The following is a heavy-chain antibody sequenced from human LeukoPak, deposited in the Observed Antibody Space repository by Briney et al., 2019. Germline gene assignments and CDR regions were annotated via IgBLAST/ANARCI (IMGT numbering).Heavy chain of an antibody. CDR2: ISSSSTI. CDR1: GFTFSSYS. CDR3: ARTYGSGSLDY. V-gene: IGHV3-48*01. J-gene: IGHJ4*02. D-gene: IGHD2-15*01. Sequence: PGGSLRLSCAASGFTFSSYSMNWVRQAPGKGLEWVSHISSSSTIYYADSVKGRFTISRDNAKNSIYLQMNGLTAEDTAVYYCARTYGSGSLDYGGQGTLVTVSS.